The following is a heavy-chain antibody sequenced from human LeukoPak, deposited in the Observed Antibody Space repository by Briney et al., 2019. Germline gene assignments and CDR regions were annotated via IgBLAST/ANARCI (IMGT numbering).Heavy chain of an antibody. Sequence: ASVKVSCKPSGGTLSTYAISWVRQAPGQGPQWMGGVIPMFGTVRYAQKFQGRVTITADDSTSTAYMELSSLRFEDTAVYYCASRGGVTQENDYYYFAMDVWGQGTTVTVSS. CDR1: GGTLSTYA. CDR2: VIPMFGTV. D-gene: IGHD2-21*02. CDR3: ASRGGVTQENDYYYFAMDV. V-gene: IGHV1-69*13. J-gene: IGHJ6*02.